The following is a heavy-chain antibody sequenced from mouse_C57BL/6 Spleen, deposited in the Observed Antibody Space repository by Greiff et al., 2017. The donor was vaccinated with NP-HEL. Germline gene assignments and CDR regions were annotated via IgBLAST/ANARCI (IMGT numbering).Heavy chain of an antibody. CDR2: IDPSDSET. D-gene: IGHD1-1*01. CDR3: AREGESTVVAPRFAY. CDR1: GYTFTSYW. V-gene: IGHV1-52*01. Sequence: VQLQQPGAELVRPGSSVKLSCKASGYTFTSYWMHWVKQRPIQGLEWIGNIDPSDSETHYNQKFKDKATLTVDKSSSTAYMQLSSLTSEDSAVYYCAREGESTVVAPRFAYWGQGTLVTVSA. J-gene: IGHJ3*01.